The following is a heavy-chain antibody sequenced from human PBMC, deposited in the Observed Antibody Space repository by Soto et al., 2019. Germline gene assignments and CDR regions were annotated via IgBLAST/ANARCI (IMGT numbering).Heavy chain of an antibody. CDR3: ARGTITGYYYYMDV. CDR2: INSDGSST. CDR1: GFTFSHDV. Sequence: GGSVRPACAASGFTFSHDVLSWVRPAPAKGLEWVSGINSDGSSTSYADSVKGRFTISRDNAKNTLYLQMNSLRAEDTAVYYCARGTITGYYYYMDVWGKGTTVTVSS. J-gene: IGHJ6*03. V-gene: IGHV3-74*01. D-gene: IGHD1-20*01.